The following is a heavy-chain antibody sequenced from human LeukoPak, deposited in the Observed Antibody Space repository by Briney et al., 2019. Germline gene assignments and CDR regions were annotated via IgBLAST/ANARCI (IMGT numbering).Heavy chain of an antibody. CDR1: GFTVSSNY. J-gene: IGHJ4*02. Sequence: GGSLRLSCAASGFTVSSNYMSWVRQAPGKGLEWFSVIYSGGSTYYADSVKGRFTVSRDNSKNTLYLQMNSLRAEDTAVYYCARALGEYYYDSSGYYLVYWGQGTLVTVSS. CDR3: ARALGEYYYDSSGYYLVY. CDR2: IYSGGST. D-gene: IGHD3-22*01. V-gene: IGHV3-53*01.